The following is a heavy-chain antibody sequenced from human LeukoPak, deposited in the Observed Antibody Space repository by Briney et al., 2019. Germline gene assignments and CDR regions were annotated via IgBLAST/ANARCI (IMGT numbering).Heavy chain of an antibody. CDR3: AREGRAYRYSSSWYPTPSWFDP. CDR1: GFTVSGKY. V-gene: IGHV3-53*01. D-gene: IGHD6-13*01. J-gene: IGHJ5*02. CDR2: IYSGGST. Sequence: PGGSLRLSCAASGFTVSGKYMSWVRQAPGKGLEWVSVIYSGGSTYYADSVKGRFTISRDNAKNSLYLQMNSLRAEDTAVYYCAREGRAYRYSSSWYPTPSWFDPWGQGTLVTVSS.